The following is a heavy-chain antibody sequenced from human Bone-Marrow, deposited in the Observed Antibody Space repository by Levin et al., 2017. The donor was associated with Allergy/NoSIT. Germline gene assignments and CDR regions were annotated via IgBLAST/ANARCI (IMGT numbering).Heavy chain of an antibody. D-gene: IGHD3-22*01. CDR2: IRSKANSYAT. CDR3: TSTRFYDSSGYYGIDY. CDR1: GFTFSGSA. Sequence: GGSLRLSCAASGFTFSGSAMHWVRQASGKGLEWVGRIRSKANSYATAYAASVKGRFTISRDDSENTAYLQMNSLKTEDTAVYYCTSTRFYDSSGYYGIDYWGQGTLVTVSS. V-gene: IGHV3-73*01. J-gene: IGHJ4*02.